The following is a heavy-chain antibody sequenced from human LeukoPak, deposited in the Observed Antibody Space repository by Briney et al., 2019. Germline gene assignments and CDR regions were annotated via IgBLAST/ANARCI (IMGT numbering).Heavy chain of an antibody. V-gene: IGHV1-46*01. CDR1: GYTFTGYH. CDR3: ARDRRGYSYGFPAFWFDP. J-gene: IGHJ5*02. Sequence: ASVKVSCKASGYTFTGYHMHWVRQAPGQGLEWMGLINPSGGSTSYAQKFQGRVTMTRDTSTSTVYMELSSLRSEDTAVYYCARDRRGYSYGFPAFWFDPWGQGTLVTVSS. D-gene: IGHD5-18*01. CDR2: INPSGGST.